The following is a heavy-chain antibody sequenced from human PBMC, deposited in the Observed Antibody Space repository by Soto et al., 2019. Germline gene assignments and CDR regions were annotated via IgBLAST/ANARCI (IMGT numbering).Heavy chain of an antibody. D-gene: IGHD3-16*01. CDR1: GASITSGDYP. Sequence: PSETLSLTCTVSGASITSGDYPWAWIRQHPGKGLEWIGYIYYNGRTHYSSSLKSRVTLSVDTSKNQFSLGLKSVTAADTAVYYCARDRPPKGAFGMDVWGQGTTVTVSS. J-gene: IGHJ6*02. V-gene: IGHV4-31*03. CDR3: ARDRPPKGAFGMDV. CDR2: IYYNGRT.